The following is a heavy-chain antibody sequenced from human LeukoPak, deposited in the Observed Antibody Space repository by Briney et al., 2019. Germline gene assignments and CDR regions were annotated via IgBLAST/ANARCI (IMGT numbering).Heavy chain of an antibody. D-gene: IGHD3-10*01. Sequence: PSETLSLTCAVYGGSFSGYYWSWIRQPPGKGLEWIGEINHSGSTNYNPSLKSRVTISVDTSKNQFSLKLSSVTAADTAVYYCARAREWAYYYGSGSGNWFDPWGQGTLVTVSS. CDR1: GGSFSGYY. V-gene: IGHV4-34*01. CDR3: ARAREWAYYYGSGSGNWFDP. CDR2: INHSGST. J-gene: IGHJ5*02.